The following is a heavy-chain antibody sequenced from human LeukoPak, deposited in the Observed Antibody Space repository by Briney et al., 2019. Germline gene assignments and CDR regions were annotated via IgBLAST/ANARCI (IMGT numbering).Heavy chain of an antibody. D-gene: IGHD5-18*01. V-gene: IGHV1-46*01. CDR1: GYTFTTYY. J-gene: IGHJ4*02. CDR3: ARVLGAHRYGSIDH. Sequence: ASVKVSCKASGYTFTTYYMHWVRQAPGQGLEWMGIINPSSGSTSYAQKVQGRVTMTRDTSTSTVYMELSSLRSEDTAIYYCARVLGAHRYGSIDHWGQGTLVTVSS. CDR2: INPSSGST.